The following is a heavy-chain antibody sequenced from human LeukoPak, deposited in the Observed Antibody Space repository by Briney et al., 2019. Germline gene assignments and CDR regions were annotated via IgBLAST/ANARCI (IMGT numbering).Heavy chain of an antibody. J-gene: IGHJ4*02. CDR2: ISSSSSYI. Sequence: GGSLRLSCAASGFTFSSYSMNWVSQAPGKGLEWVSSISSSSSYIYYADSVKGRFTISRDNAKNSLYLQMNSLRAEDTAVYYCASDSGSLRGEFDYWGQGTLVTVSS. CDR3: ASDSGSLRGEFDY. V-gene: IGHV3-21*01. D-gene: IGHD1-26*01. CDR1: GFTFSSYS.